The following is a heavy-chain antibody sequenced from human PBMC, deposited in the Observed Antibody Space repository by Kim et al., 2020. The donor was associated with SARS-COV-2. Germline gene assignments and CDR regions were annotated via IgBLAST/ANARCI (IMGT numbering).Heavy chain of an antibody. CDR3: AGRSSSNWSHDY. V-gene: IGHV3-53*01. J-gene: IGHJ4*02. D-gene: IGHD2-2*01. Sequence: YYTDSVTARFTGSRDSSKNALFRQMNSLRAEDTATYYCAGRSSSNWSHDYWGQGTLVTVSS.